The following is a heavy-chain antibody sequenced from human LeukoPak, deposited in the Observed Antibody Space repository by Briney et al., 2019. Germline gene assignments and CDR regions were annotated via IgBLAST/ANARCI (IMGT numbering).Heavy chain of an antibody. CDR1: GFTFSRCW. CDR2: IKQDGSEK. D-gene: IGHD1-26*01. CDR3: ARDRGGSYSSVDY. J-gene: IGHJ4*02. Sequence: GGSLRLSCAASGFTFSRCWMSWVRQAPGKGLEWVANIKQDGSEKYYVDSVKGRFTISRDNAKNSLYLQMNSLRAEDTAVYYCARDRGGSYSSVDYWGQGTLVTVSS. V-gene: IGHV3-7*03.